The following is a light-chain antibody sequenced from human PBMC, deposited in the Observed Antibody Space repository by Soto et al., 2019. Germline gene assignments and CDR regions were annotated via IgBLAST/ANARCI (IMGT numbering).Light chain of an antibody. CDR1: GSDVGGYNY. V-gene: IGLV2-14*01. J-gene: IGLJ3*02. CDR3: SSYTSSSTYWV. Sequence: QSALTQPASVSGSPGQSITISCTGTGSDVGGYNYVSWYQQHPGKAPKLMILDVSSRPSGVSNRFSGSKSGNTASLTISGLQAEDEAHYFCSSYTSSSTYWVFGGGTKLTVL. CDR2: DVS.